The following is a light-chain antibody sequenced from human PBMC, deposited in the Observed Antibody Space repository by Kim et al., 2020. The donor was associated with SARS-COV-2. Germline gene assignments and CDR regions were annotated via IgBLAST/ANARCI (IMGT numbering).Light chain of an antibody. J-gene: IGLJ1*01. Sequence: TVRSTAQGDSLSMYGSTWYHQKPGQAPVLVIYGKSDRPSGIPDRFSRSSSGNTASLTITGAQAEDEAEYYCNSRDSSGNHLGNVFGTGTKVTVL. CDR2: GKS. CDR3: NSRDSSGNHLGNV. V-gene: IGLV3-19*01. CDR1: SLSMYG.